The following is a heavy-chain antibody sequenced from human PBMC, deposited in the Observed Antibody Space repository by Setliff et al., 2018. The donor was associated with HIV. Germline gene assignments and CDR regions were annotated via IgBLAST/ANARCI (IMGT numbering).Heavy chain of an antibody. CDR3: ARDFHVLGYFSSDSCPYDASDV. V-gene: IGHV1-69*10. CDR2: IISNLGTP. Sequence: SVKVSCKTTGGTFNIFSITWVRRAPGQGLEWMGGIISNLGTPNYSHKFQGRVTITVDKSTTTTYMELSSLRADDTAIYYCARDFHVLGYFSSDSCPYDASDVWGQGTMVTVSS. CDR1: GGTFNIFS. J-gene: IGHJ3*01. D-gene: IGHD3-9*01.